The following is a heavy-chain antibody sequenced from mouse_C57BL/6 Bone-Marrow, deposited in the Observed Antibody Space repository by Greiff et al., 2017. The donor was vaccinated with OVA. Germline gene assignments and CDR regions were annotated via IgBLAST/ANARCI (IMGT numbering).Heavy chain of an antibody. Sequence: QVQLQQPGAELVMPGASVKLSCKASGYTFTSYWMHWVKQRPGQGLEWIGEIDPSDSYTNYNQKFKGKSTLTVDKSSSTAYMQLSSLTSEDSAVYYCARLLYYGAMDYWGQGTSVTVSS. CDR2: IDPSDSYT. CDR3: ARLLYYGAMDY. CDR1: GYTFTSYW. J-gene: IGHJ4*01. V-gene: IGHV1-69*01. D-gene: IGHD2-1*01.